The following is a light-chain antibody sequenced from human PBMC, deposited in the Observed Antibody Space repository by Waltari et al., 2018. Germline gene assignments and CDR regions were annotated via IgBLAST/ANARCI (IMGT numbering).Light chain of an antibody. CDR2: RNK. V-gene: IGLV1-47*01. Sequence: QSVLTQPPSASGTPGQRVSISCSGSSSNIGSNSVDWYQQVPGTAPKLLIYRNKPRPSRVPDRFSGSRSGTSASLAISGLRSEDEADYYCATWYDSLSGPVFGGGTKVTVL. J-gene: IGLJ2*01. CDR1: SSNIGSNS. CDR3: ATWYDSLSGPV.